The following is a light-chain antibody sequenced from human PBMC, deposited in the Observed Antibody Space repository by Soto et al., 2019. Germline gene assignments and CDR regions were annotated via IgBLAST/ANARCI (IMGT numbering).Light chain of an antibody. J-gene: IGLJ1*01. CDR2: DVS. Sequence: QSALNQPASVSGSPGQSITISCTGTSSDVGDYNYVSWYQQHPGKAPKLMIYDVSNRPSGVSNRFSGSKSGSTASLTISGLQAEDEADYYCSSYTSSTTRVFGTGTKVTVL. CDR1: SSDVGDYNY. CDR3: SSYTSSTTRV. V-gene: IGLV2-14*01.